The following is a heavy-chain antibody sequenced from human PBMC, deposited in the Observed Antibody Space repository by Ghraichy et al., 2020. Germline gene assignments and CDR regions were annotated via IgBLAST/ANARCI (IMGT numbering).Heavy chain of an antibody. V-gene: IGHV4-39*01. CDR1: GGSISSTSYY. J-gene: IGHJ2*01. CDR3: ARPSIAMVSYWYFDL. Sequence: SETLSLTCTVSGGSISSTSYYWGWIHQPPGKGLEWIGSIYYSGGTNYNPSLKSRVTISVDTSKNQFSLKLASVTAADTAVYYCARPSIAMVSYWYFDLWGRGTLVTVSS. CDR2: IYYSGGT. D-gene: IGHD5-18*01.